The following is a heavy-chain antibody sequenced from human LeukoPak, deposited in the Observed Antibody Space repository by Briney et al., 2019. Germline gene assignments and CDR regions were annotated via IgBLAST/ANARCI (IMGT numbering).Heavy chain of an antibody. V-gene: IGHV1-69*06. J-gene: IGHJ3*02. CDR2: IIPIFGTA. CDR1: GGTFSSYA. Sequence: SVKVFCKASGGTFSSYAISWVRQAPGQGLEWMGGIIPIFGTANYAQKFQGRVTITADKSTSTAYMELSSLRSEDTAVYYCARVQMATTPVDAFDIWGQGTMVTVSS. CDR3: ARVQMATTPVDAFDI. D-gene: IGHD5-24*01.